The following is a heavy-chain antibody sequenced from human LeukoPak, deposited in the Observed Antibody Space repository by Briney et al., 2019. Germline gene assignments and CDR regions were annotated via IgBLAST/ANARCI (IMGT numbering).Heavy chain of an antibody. CDR2: VDPEDGET. CDR3: ATFPYYHDSSGYYGDY. D-gene: IGHD3-22*01. J-gene: IGHJ4*02. Sequence: ASVKISCKVSGYTFTDYYMHWVRQAPGKGLEWMGLVDPEDGETIYAQKFQGRVTITADTSTDTVDMELSSLRSEDTAVYYCATFPYYHDSSGYYGDYWGQGTLVTVSS. CDR1: GYTFTDYY. V-gene: IGHV1-69-2*01.